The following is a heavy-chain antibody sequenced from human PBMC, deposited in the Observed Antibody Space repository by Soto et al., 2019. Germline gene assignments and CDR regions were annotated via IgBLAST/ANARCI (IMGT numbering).Heavy chain of an antibody. Sequence: SETLSLTCTVSGGSVNIGSFYWSWIRQPPGKGLEWIGRMYYTGSTNYNPSLKRRVTISSGTSKNQFSLKVNSVTAADTAVYYCVRIGDSGTYYRADTWGQGTLVTVSS. D-gene: IGHD1-26*01. CDR2: MYYTGST. J-gene: IGHJ5*02. CDR3: VRIGDSGTYYRADT. V-gene: IGHV4-61*01. CDR1: GGSVNIGSFY.